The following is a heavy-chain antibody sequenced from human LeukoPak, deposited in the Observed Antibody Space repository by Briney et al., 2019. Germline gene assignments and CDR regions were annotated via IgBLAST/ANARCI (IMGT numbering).Heavy chain of an antibody. D-gene: IGHD2-15*01. Sequence: PGGSLRLSCVASGFTFSSYAMCWIRQAPGKGLEWVSYISSSGSTIYHADSVKGRFTISRDNAKNSLYLQMNSLRAEDTAVYYCARDSSLASDYWGQGTLVTVSS. CDR1: GFTFSSYA. J-gene: IGHJ4*02. CDR3: ARDSSLASDY. V-gene: IGHV3-11*01. CDR2: ISSSGSTI.